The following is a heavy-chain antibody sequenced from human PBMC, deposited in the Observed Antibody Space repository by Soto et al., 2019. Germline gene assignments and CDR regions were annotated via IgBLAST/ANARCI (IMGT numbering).Heavy chain of an antibody. D-gene: IGHD3-10*01. CDR1: GFSMYDYG. V-gene: IGHV3-48*02. CDR3: ARDFLSGKP. Sequence: GGSLRLSCVDSGFSMYDYGMNWVRQAPGKGLEWVSYISSSSSVIYYADSVKGRFTISRDNAKNSVYLQMNRVSDEDTAVYYCARDFLSGKPWGQGTLVTVSS. J-gene: IGHJ5*02. CDR2: ISSSSSVI.